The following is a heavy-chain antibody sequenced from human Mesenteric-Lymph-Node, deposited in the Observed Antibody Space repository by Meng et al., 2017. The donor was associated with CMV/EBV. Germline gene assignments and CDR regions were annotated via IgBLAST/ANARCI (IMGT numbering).Heavy chain of an antibody. Sequence: GTFGSYTISWMRQARGQGLGWLGRITPILDTANYAQKFQGRVTISADKSTSTTYVELSSLTSEDAAIYFRARALDLRDGYNYPPFDYWGQGTLVTVSS. J-gene: IGHJ4*02. CDR1: GTFGSYT. V-gene: IGHV1-69*08. CDR2: ITPILDTA. D-gene: IGHD5-24*01. CDR3: ARALDLRDGYNYPPFDY.